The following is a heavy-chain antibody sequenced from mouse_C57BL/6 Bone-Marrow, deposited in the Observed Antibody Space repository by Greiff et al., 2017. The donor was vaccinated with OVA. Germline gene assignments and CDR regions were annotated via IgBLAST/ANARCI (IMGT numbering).Heavy chain of an antibody. CDR1: GYTFTNYW. CDR2: IYPGGGYT. Sequence: VQLQQSGAELVRPGTSVKMSCKASGYTFTNYWIGWAKQRPGHGLEWIGDIYPGGGYTNYNEKFKGKATLTADKSSSTAYMQFSRLTSEDSAIYYCARGTTVVGRGGGLYLGGWGTGTTVTVSS. CDR3: ARGTTVVGRGGGLYLGG. V-gene: IGHV1-63*01. J-gene: IGHJ1*03. D-gene: IGHD1-1*01.